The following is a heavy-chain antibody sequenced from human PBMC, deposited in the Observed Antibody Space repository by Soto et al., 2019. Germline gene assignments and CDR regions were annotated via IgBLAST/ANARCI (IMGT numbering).Heavy chain of an antibody. CDR3: ARDREAGYNFYYGMDV. CDR1: GGSVSSGSYY. D-gene: IGHD6-19*01. Sequence: PSETLSLTCTVSGGSVSSGSYYWSWIRQPAGKGLEWIGRIYTSASINYNPSLKGRVTLSVDTSTNQVSLRLASVTAADTAIYYCARDREAGYNFYYGMDVWGQGTTVTVSS. CDR2: IYTSASI. J-gene: IGHJ6*02. V-gene: IGHV4-61*02.